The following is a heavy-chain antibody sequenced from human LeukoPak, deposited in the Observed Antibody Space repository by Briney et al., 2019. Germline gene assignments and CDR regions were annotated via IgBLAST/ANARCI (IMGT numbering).Heavy chain of an antibody. V-gene: IGHV3-64D*06. CDR3: ARVMTAITNWFDP. Sequence: GGSLRLPCSASGFTFSNYAMHWVRQAPGKGLQYVSAISSNGGSTYYADSVKGRFTISRDNSKNTLYLQMSSLRAEDTAVYYCARVMTAITNWFDPWGQGTLVTVSS. CDR1: GFTFSNYA. J-gene: IGHJ5*02. D-gene: IGHD2-21*02. CDR2: ISSNGGST.